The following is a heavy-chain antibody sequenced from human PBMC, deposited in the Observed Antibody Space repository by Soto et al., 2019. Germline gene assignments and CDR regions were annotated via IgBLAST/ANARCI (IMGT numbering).Heavy chain of an antibody. Sequence: SETLSLTCTVSGDSISSSGHYWGWIRQPPGKGLEWIGSIYDSGSTYYNSSLKSRVTISVDTSKNQVSLKLSSVTAADTAVYYCASRSGVLIYYFDYWGQGTLVTVSS. CDR2: IYDSGST. D-gene: IGHD1-26*01. CDR3: ASRSGVLIYYFDY. J-gene: IGHJ4*02. V-gene: IGHV4-39*01. CDR1: GDSISSSGHY.